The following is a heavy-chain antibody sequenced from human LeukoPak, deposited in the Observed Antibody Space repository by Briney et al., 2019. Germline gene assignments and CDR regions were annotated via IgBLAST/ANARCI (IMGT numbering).Heavy chain of an antibody. Sequence: GGSLRLSCAASGFTFSTYAMSWVRQAPGKGLEWVSTISGSGGSTYYADSVKGRFTISRDNSKNTLYLQVNSLRAEDTAVHYCAKGRGGSYGYFDYWGQGTLVTVSS. CDR1: GFTFSTYA. D-gene: IGHD1-26*01. CDR3: AKGRGGSYGYFDY. J-gene: IGHJ4*02. CDR2: ISGSGGST. V-gene: IGHV3-23*01.